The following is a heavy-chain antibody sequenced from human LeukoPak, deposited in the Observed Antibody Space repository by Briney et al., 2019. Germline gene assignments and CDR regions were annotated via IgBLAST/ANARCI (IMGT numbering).Heavy chain of an antibody. CDR2: IHPSGTT. CDR3: ARGTEVPGGRSWDF. CDR1: GGSISSYY. D-gene: IGHD6-19*01. Sequence: SETLSLTCTVSGGSISSYYWTWIRQPAGKGLEWIGRIHPSGTTNHNPPLKSRVIMSLDMSNNQFSLKVRSVTAADTAVYYCARGTEVPGGRSWDFWGQGTLVTVSS. V-gene: IGHV4-4*07. J-gene: IGHJ4*02.